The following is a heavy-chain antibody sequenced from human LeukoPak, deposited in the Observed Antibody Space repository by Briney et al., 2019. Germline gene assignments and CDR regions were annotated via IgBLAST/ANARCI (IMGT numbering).Heavy chain of an antibody. D-gene: IGHD6-13*01. CDR3: AGVGRQQLVLTHFDY. Sequence: ASVKVSCKASGGTFSSYAISWVRQAPGQRLEWMGWVNAGNGNTKYSQKFQGRVTITRDTSASTAYMELSSLRSEDTAVYYCAGVGRQQLVLTHFDYWGQGTLVTVSS. J-gene: IGHJ4*02. CDR2: VNAGNGNT. CDR1: GGTFSSYA. V-gene: IGHV1-3*01.